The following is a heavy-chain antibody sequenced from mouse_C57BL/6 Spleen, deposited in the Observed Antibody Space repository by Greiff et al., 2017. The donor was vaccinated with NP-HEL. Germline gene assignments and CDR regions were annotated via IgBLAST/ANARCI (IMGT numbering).Heavy chain of an antibody. J-gene: IGHJ2*01. CDR3: ARQVATGYFDY. V-gene: IGHV5-9*01. Sequence: EVRLVESGGGLVKPGGSLKLSCAASGFTFSSYTMSWVRQTPEKRLEWVATISGGGGNTYYPDSVKGRFTISRDNAKNTLYLQMSSLRSEDTALYYCARQVATGYFDYWGQGTTLTVSS. CDR1: GFTFSSYT. D-gene: IGHD1-1*01. CDR2: ISGGGGNT.